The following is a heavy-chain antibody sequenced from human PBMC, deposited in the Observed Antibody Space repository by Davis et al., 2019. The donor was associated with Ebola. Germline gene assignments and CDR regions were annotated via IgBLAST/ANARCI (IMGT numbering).Heavy chain of an antibody. CDR3: GGWY. CDR2: ISSSGSII. J-gene: IGHJ4*02. CDR1: GFTFSSYA. V-gene: IGHV3-48*03. D-gene: IGHD2-15*01. Sequence: GESLKISCAASGFTFSSYAVHWVRQAPGKGLEWVSYISSSGSIIYYADSVKGRFTISRDNTKNSLYLQMNSLRVEDTAVYYCGGWYWGQGTLVTVSS.